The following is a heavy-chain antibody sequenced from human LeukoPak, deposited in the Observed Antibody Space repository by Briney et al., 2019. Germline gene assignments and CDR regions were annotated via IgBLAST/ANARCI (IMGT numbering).Heavy chain of an antibody. J-gene: IGHJ3*02. CDR3: ARGFDAHNAFDI. CDR1: GGSTSSGDYY. Sequence: PSETLSLTCTVSGGSTSSGDYYWSWIRQPPGKGLEWIGYIYYSGSTYYNPSLKSRVTISVDTSKNQFSLKLSSVTAADTAVYYCARGFDAHNAFDIWGQGTMVTVSS. CDR2: IYYSGST. D-gene: IGHD3-9*01. V-gene: IGHV4-30-4*01.